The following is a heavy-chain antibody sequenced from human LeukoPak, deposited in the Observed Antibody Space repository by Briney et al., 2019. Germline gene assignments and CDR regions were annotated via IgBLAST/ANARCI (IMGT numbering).Heavy chain of an antibody. J-gene: IGHJ4*02. CDR1: GVTFRSYA. CDR3: AKDLGGEGGSGFPGY. V-gene: IGHV3-23*01. D-gene: IGHD3-10*01. Sequence: PGGSLRLSCAASGVTFRSYAMSWVRQAPGKGLEWVSAISGSGGDTYYADSVKGRFTISRDNSKNTLYLRMNSLRVEDAAVYYCAKDLGGEGGSGFPGYWGQGTLVTVSS. CDR2: ISGSGGDT.